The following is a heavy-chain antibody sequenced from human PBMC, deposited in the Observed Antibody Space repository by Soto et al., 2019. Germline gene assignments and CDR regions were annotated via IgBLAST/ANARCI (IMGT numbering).Heavy chain of an antibody. D-gene: IGHD2-21*01. CDR2: IIPLLDTP. J-gene: IGHJ4*02. Sequence: SVKVSCKASGGSFTNYAISWVRQAPGQGLEWLGRIIPLLDTPNYAQRFRGRVTIIADKSTSSAYMELSSLTSEDTAVYYCAREAIGLVASQGANYFDYWGQGTLVTVSS. CDR1: GGSFTNYA. V-gene: IGHV1-69*04. CDR3: AREAIGLVASQGANYFDY.